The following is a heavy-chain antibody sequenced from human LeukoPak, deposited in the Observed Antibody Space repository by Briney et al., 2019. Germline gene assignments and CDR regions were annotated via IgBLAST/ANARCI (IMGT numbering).Heavy chain of an antibody. CDR3: TTIKLGDVFGYFDF. J-gene: IGHJ4*02. D-gene: IGHD3-16*01. CDR2: IYYSGST. CDR1: GFSISSHY. V-gene: IGHV4-59*11. Sequence: SETLSLTCTASGFSISSHYWSWIRQPPGKGLEWIGYIYYSGSTNYNPSLKSRFTISVDTSKNQFSLKLSSVTAADTAVYYCTTIKLGDVFGYFDFLGQGILFTVSS.